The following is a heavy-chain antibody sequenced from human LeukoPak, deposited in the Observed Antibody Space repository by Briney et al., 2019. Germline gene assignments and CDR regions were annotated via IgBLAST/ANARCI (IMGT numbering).Heavy chain of an antibody. CDR2: IYPGDSDT. CDR3: ARASHDRNWFDP. J-gene: IGHJ5*02. D-gene: IGHD1-1*01. Sequence: HGGSLKISCKGSGSNFTSYWIGWVRPLPGKGLEGMGIIYPGDSDTRYSPSFQGQVTISADKSISTAYLQWSSLKASDTAMYYCARASHDRNWFDPWGQGTLVTVSS. CDR1: GSNFTSYW. V-gene: IGHV5-51*01.